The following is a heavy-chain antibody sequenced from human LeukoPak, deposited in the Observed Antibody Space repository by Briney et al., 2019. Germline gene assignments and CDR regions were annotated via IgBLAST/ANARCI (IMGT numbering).Heavy chain of an antibody. D-gene: IGHD3-10*01. Sequence: SETLSLTCIVSGYSISSGYYWGWIRQAPGKGLEWIGSLSHSETTYYNPALKGRVTISVDTSKNQFSLRPTSVTAADTAVYYCARDHFGSGNFYSWWFDPWGQGTLVTVSS. CDR3: ARDHFGSGNFYSWWFDP. J-gene: IGHJ5*02. CDR2: LSHSETT. V-gene: IGHV4-38-2*02. CDR1: GYSISSGYY.